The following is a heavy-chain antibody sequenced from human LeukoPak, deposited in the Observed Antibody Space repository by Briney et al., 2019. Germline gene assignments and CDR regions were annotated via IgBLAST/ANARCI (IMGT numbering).Heavy chain of an antibody. CDR2: ISGSDDSA. CDR1: GLTFSSYA. CDR3: AKTSSTSCYTCVFDY. J-gene: IGHJ4*02. V-gene: IGHV3-23*01. D-gene: IGHD2-2*02. Sequence: GGSPRLSCAASGLTFSSYAMSWVRQAPGKGLEWVSVISGSDDSAYYADSVKGRFTISRDNSKNTLYLQMDSLRAEDTAIYYCAKTSSTSCYTCVFDYWGQGTLVTVSS.